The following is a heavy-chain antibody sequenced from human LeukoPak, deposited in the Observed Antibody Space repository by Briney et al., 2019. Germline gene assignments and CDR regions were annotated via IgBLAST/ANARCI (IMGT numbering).Heavy chain of an antibody. J-gene: IGHJ4*02. D-gene: IGHD2-2*01. CDR2: ISGDGGST. CDR1: GVTFDEYA. V-gene: IGHV3-43*02. CDR3: EKDMSQLLMGAQEN. Sequence: GGSLRLSCTASGVTFDEYAMHWVRQAPGKGLEWVSLISGDGGSTYYADSVKGRFTISRDNSKNSLYLQMNSLRTEDTALYYCEKDMSQLLMGAQENWGQGTLVTVSS.